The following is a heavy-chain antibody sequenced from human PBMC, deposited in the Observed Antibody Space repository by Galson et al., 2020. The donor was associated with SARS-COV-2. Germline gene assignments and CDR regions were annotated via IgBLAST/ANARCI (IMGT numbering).Heavy chain of an antibody. J-gene: IGHJ3*01. Sequence: SLKLSCAASGFTFDDYAMHWVRQAPGKGLEWVSGISWNSGSIGYADSVKGRITISRDNAKNSLYLQMNSLRAEDTALYYCAKFGSPPLWGQGTMVTVSS. CDR1: GFTFDDYA. CDR2: ISWNSGSI. CDR3: AKFGSPPL. D-gene: IGHD3-16*01. V-gene: IGHV3-9*01.